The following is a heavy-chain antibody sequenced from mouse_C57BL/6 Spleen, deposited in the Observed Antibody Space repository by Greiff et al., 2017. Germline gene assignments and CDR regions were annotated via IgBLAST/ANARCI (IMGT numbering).Heavy chain of an antibody. CDR3: ATVRAMDG. D-gene: IGHD1-1*01. J-gene: IGHJ4*01. CDR2: IDPSDSYT. Sequence: QVQLQQPGAELVMPGASVKLSCKASGYTFTSYWMHWVKQRPGQGLEWIGEIDPSDSYTNYNQKFKGKSTVTVDKSSSTAYMQLSSLTSEDSAVYCCATVRAMDGWGQGTSVTVSS. CDR1: GYTFTSYW. V-gene: IGHV1-69*01.